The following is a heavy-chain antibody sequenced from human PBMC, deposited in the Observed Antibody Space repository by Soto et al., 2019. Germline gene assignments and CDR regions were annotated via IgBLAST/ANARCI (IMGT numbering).Heavy chain of an antibody. CDR2: IYYDGTT. V-gene: IGHV4-39*01. CDR3: AQHGVNSPFRI. J-gene: IGHJ3*02. D-gene: IGHD3-10*01. Sequence: SVILRLPKTVAGGSSDGITYCWSRVRQSPGEGLEWIGSIYYDGTTYYNPSLKSRVTMSVDTSKNQFSLKLTSVTATDTAVYYCAQHGVNSPFRIWGQGTMVTVSS. CDR1: GGSSDGITYC.